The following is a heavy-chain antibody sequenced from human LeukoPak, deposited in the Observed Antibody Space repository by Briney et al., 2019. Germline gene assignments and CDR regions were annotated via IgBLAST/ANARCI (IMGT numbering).Heavy chain of an antibody. CDR1: GFIFSHYE. V-gene: IGHV3-48*03. CDR2: ISSSGSTI. D-gene: IGHD4-23*01. J-gene: IGHJ4*02. CDR3: ARVATTVVTHFDY. Sequence: GGSLRLSCAASGFIFSHYEMNWVRQAPGKGLEWVSYISSSGSTIYYADSVKGRFTISRDNAKNSLSLHMTSLRAEDTALYYCARVATTVVTHFDYWGQGSLVTVSS.